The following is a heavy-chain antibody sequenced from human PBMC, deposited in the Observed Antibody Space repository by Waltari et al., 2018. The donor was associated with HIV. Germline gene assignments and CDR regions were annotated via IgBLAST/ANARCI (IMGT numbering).Heavy chain of an antibody. D-gene: IGHD2-21*02. CDR3: ARASAYCGGDCYLEPSFDY. CDR2: IIPILGIA. V-gene: IGHV1-69*02. CDR1: GGTFSSYT. J-gene: IGHJ4*02. Sequence: QVQLVQSGAEVKKPGSSVKVSCKASGGTFSSYTISWVRQAPGQGLEWMGRIIPILGIANYAQKFQGRVTITADKSTSTAYMELSSLRSEDTAVYYCARASAYCGGDCYLEPSFDYWGQGTLVTVSS.